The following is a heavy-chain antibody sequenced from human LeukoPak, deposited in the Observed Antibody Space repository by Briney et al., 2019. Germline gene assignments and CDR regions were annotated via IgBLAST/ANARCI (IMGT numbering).Heavy chain of an antibody. D-gene: IGHD7-27*01. V-gene: IGHV4-59*12. Sequence: SETLSLTCTVSGGSISSYYWSWIRQPPGKGLEWIGYIYYSGSTNYNPSLKSRVTISVDTSKNQFSLKLSSVTAADTAVYYCARAPANWGYLYWGQGTLVTVSS. CDR2: IYYSGST. CDR3: ARAPANWGYLY. J-gene: IGHJ4*02. CDR1: GGSISSYY.